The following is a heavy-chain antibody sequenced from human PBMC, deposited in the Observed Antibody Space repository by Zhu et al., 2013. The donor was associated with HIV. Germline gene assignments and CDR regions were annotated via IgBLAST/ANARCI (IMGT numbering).Heavy chain of an antibody. D-gene: IGHD6-19*01. V-gene: IGHV1-8*03. CDR2: SNPXSGNT. Sequence: QVQLVQSGAEVKKPGASVKVSCKASGYTFTSYDINVGATGHWTRVLSGWDGSNPXSGNTGYAQKFQGRVTITRNTSISTAYMELSSLRSEDTAVYYCATDPAYSSGWPGLATWGQGTL. CDR1: GYTFTSYD. J-gene: IGHJ4*02. CDR3: ATDPAYSSGWPGLAT.